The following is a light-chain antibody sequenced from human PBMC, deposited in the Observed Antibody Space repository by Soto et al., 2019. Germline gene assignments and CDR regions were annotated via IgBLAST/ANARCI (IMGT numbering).Light chain of an antibody. J-gene: IGKJ1*01. CDR3: QQYNSYWT. CDR2: DAS. CDR1: QSISNW. Sequence: DIRMTQSPSTLSASVGDRVTITCRASQSISNWLAWYQQKPGKAPKVLIYDASSLESGVPSRFSGSGSGTEFTLTISSLQPDDFATYYCQQYNSYWTFGQGTKV. V-gene: IGKV1-5*01.